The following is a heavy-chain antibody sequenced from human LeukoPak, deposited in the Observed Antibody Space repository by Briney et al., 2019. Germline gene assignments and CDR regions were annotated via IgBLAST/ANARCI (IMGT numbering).Heavy chain of an antibody. D-gene: IGHD4-17*01. CDR1: GFIFSNYA. J-gene: IGHJ4*02. CDR2: SGSTT. CDR3: TRDSSYGDYSTAFDY. V-gene: IGHV3-23*01. Sequence: GGSLRLSCAASGFIFSNYAMTWVRQAPGKGLEWVSSSGSTTDYSDSVKGRFTISRDNSKNTLYLQMNSLRDDDTAVYYCTRDSSYGDYSTAFDYWGQGDLVTVSS.